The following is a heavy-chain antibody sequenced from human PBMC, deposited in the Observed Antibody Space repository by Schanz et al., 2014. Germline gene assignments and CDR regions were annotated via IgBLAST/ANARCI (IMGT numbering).Heavy chain of an antibody. CDR3: AKVGPYSGSLGAFDI. CDR2: IRGSGGST. Sequence: EVQLLESGGGLIQPGGSLRLSCAASGFTFSSYAMTWVRQAPGKGLEWVSSIRGSGGSTYYADSVKGRFTISRDNSKNTLYLQMNSLRAEDSAVYYCAKVGPYSGSLGAFDIWGQGTMVTVSS. V-gene: IGHV3-23*01. D-gene: IGHD1-26*01. J-gene: IGHJ3*02. CDR1: GFTFSSYA.